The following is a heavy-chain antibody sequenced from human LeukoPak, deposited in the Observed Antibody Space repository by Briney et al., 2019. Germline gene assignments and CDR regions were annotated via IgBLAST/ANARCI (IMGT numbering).Heavy chain of an antibody. CDR2: IYYSGST. V-gene: IGHV4-31*03. Sequence: PSETLSLTCTVSGGSISSGGYYWSWIRQHPGKGLEWIGYIYYSGSTYYNPSLKSRVTISVDTSKNQFSLKLSSVTAADTAVYHCARLIVARGHWFDPWGQGTLVTVSS. D-gene: IGHD2-15*01. J-gene: IGHJ5*02. CDR1: GGSISSGGYY. CDR3: ARLIVARGHWFDP.